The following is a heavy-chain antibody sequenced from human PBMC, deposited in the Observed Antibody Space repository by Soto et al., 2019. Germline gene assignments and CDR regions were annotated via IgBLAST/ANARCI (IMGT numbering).Heavy chain of an antibody. V-gene: IGHV4-30-4*01. J-gene: IGHJ5*02. CDR3: ARTMVRGGWFDP. CDR1: GGSISSGDYY. CDR2: IYYSGST. Sequence: SSETLSLTCTVSGGSISSGDYYWSWIRQPPGKGLEWIGYIYYSGSTYYNPSLKSRVTISVDTSKNQFSLKLSSVTAADTAVYYCARTMVRGGWFDPWGQGTLVTVSS. D-gene: IGHD3-10*01.